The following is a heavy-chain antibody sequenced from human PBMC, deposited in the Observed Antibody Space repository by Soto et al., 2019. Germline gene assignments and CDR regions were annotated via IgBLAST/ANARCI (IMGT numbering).Heavy chain of an antibody. CDR2: INPSSGGT. CDR3: ASVLNYHGWFDP. D-gene: IGHD3-10*01. J-gene: IGHJ5*02. CDR1: GYTFTGYY. Sequence: ASVKVSCKASGYTFTGYYMHWVRQAPGQGLEWMGWINPSSGGTNYAQKFQGRVTMTRDTSISTAYMELSRLRSDDTAVYYCASVLNYHGWFDPWGQGTLVTVSS. V-gene: IGHV1-2*02.